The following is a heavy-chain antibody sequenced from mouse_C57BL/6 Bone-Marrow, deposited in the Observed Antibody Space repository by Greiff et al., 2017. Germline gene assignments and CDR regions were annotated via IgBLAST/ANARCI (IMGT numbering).Heavy chain of an antibody. CDR1: GYTFTSYW. J-gene: IGHJ2*01. V-gene: IGHV1-69*01. Sequence: QVQLQQPGAELVMPGASVKLSCKASGYTFTSYWMHWVKQRPGQGLEWIGEIDPSDSYTNYNQKFKGKSTLTVDKSSSTAYMQLSSLTSEDSAVYCCARWGQLDYWGQGTTLTVSS. CDR3: ARWGQLDY. CDR2: IDPSDSYT.